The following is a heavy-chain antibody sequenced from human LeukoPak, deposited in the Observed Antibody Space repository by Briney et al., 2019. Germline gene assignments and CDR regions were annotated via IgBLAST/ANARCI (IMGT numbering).Heavy chain of an antibody. CDR3: ARDRGTYYYDSSGSPGGAFDI. J-gene: IGHJ3*02. CDR1: GGYISSGGYY. CDR2: IYYSGST. V-gene: IGHV4-31*03. D-gene: IGHD3-22*01. Sequence: SETLSLTRTVSGGYISSGGYYWSWIRQHPGKGLEWIGYIYYSGSTYYNPSLKSRVTISVDTSKNQFSLKLSSVTAADTAVYYCARDRGTYYYDSSGSPGGAFDIWGQGTMVTVSS.